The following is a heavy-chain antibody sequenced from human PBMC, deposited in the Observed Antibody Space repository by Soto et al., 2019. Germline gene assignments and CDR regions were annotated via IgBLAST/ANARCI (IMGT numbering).Heavy chain of an antibody. Sequence: QVQLQESGPGLVKPSQTLSLTCTVSGGSISSGGYYWSWIRQHPGKGLEWIGYIYYSGSTYYNPSLKSRVTISVDTSKNQFSLKLSSVTAADTAVYYCATRDGFGEFYYYGMDVWGQGTTVTVSS. CDR1: GGSISSGGYY. V-gene: IGHV4-31*03. CDR3: ATRDGFGEFYYYGMDV. D-gene: IGHD3-10*01. CDR2: IYYSGST. J-gene: IGHJ6*02.